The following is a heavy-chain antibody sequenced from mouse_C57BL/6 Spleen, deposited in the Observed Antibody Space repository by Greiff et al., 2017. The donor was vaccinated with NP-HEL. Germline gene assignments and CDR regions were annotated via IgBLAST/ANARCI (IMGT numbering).Heavy chain of an antibody. V-gene: IGHV1-55*01. CDR2: IYPGSGST. CDR3: ARSYDYDEYSFDY. J-gene: IGHJ2*01. D-gene: IGHD2-4*01. CDR1: GYTFTSYW. Sequence: QVQLQQPGAELVKPGASVKMSCKASGYTFTSYWINWVKQRPGQGLAWIGDIYPGSGSTNYNEKFKSKATLTVDTSSSTAYMQLSRLTSEDSAVDYCARSYDYDEYSFDYWGQGTTLTVSS.